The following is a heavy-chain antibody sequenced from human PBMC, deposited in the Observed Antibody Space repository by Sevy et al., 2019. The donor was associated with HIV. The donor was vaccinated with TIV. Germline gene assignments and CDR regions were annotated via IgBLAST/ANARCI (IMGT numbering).Heavy chain of an antibody. Sequence: ASVKVSCKASGYTFTTYPIGWVRQAPGQGLEWMGWISTYSGETRDAQKFQGRATMTTDTSTNKAYLDLRSLGSDDTALYYCARDSDGSGHYYADFFDYWGQGTLVTVSS. CDR2: ISTYSGET. J-gene: IGHJ4*02. V-gene: IGHV1-18*01. CDR3: ARDSDGSGHYYADFFDY. CDR1: GYTFTTYP. D-gene: IGHD3-22*01.